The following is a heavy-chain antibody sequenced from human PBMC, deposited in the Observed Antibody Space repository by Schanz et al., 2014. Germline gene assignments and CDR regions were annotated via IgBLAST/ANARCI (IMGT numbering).Heavy chain of an antibody. Sequence: VQLVESGGGVVQPGRSLRLSCAVSGFTVSSNHMSWVRQAPGKGLEWVSVIYSGIGAYYADSVKDRFTVSRDNSKNTVYLQMNRLRAEDTAVYYCARVHHYDPSGWVYFDYWGQGALVTVSS. V-gene: IGHV3-66*01. CDR2: IYSGIGA. CDR3: ARVHHYDPSGWVYFDY. D-gene: IGHD3-22*01. CDR1: GFTVSSNH. J-gene: IGHJ4*02.